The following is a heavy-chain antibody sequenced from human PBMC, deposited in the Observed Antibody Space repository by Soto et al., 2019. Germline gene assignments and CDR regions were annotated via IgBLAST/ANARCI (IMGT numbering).Heavy chain of an antibody. V-gene: IGHV3-66*01. D-gene: IGHD3-16*02. CDR3: ARGGQDTYYDYIWGSYRGGYFDY. J-gene: IGHJ4*02. CDR2: IYSGGST. Sequence: EVQLVESGGGLVQPGGSLRLSCAASGFTVSSNYMSWVRQAPGKGLEWVAVIYSGGSTDYADSVKGRFTISRDKSKNTLYLQMNSLRAEDTAVYYCARGGQDTYYDYIWGSYRGGYFDYWGQGTLVTVSS. CDR1: GFTVSSNY.